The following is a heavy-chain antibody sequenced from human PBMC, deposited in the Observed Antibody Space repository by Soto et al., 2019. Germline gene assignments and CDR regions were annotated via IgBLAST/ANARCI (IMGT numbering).Heavy chain of an antibody. D-gene: IGHD3-22*01. V-gene: IGHV1-46*01. CDR3: ARVGYSSAGTTLHFHGLDV. CDR2: IYPRGGST. CDR1: GYNFTSHY. J-gene: IGHJ6*04. Sequence: GASVKVSCKTSGYNFTSHYIHWVRQAPGQRLESMGIIYPRGGSTIYAQKFQGKVTMTRDTSTHTLYMELRSLRSEDTAIYYCARVGYSSAGTTLHFHGLDVVGEGTTVTVSS.